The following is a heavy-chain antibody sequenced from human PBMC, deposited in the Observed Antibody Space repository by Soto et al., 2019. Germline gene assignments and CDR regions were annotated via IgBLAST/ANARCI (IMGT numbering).Heavy chain of an antibody. V-gene: IGHV1-69*08. CDR3: ARDNRHYYGSGSTFDY. CDR2: IIPILGIA. J-gene: IGHJ4*02. D-gene: IGHD3-10*01. Sequence: QVQLVQSGAEVKKPGSSVKVSCKASGGNFSSSTISWGRQAPGQGLEWMGRIIPILGIANYAQKFQGRVTITADKSTSTAYMELSSLRSEDTAVYYCARDNRHYYGSGSTFDYWGQGTLVTVSS. CDR1: GGNFSSST.